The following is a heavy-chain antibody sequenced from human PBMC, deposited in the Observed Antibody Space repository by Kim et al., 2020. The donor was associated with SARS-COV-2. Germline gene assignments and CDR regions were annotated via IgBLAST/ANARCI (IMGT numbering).Heavy chain of an antibody. CDR1: GFTFSSYA. CDR2: ISSNGGST. D-gene: IGHD3-22*01. V-gene: IGHV3-64D*09. Sequence: GGSLRLSCSASGFTFSSYAMHWVRQAPGKGLEYVSAISSNGGSTYYADSVKGRFTISRDNSKNTLYLQMSSLRAEDTAVYYCVKGFQYYYDSSGYYSLFDYWGQGTLVTVSS. J-gene: IGHJ4*02. CDR3: VKGFQYYYDSSGYYSLFDY.